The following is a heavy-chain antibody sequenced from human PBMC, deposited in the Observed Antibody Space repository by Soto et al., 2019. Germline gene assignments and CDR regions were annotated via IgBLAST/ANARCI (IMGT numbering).Heavy chain of an antibody. CDR1: GGSISSGGYY. CDR3: ARSGATRRENFDY. V-gene: IGHV4-31*03. Sequence: QVQLQESGPGLVKPSETLSLTCTVSGGSISSGGYYWNWIRQHPGKGLEWIGYIYNSGSPYYNPSHKSRVTISVDKSDNQFSLELSSVTAADTAVYHCARSGATRRENFDYWGQGTLVTVSS. J-gene: IGHJ4*02. CDR2: IYNSGSP. D-gene: IGHD4-17*01.